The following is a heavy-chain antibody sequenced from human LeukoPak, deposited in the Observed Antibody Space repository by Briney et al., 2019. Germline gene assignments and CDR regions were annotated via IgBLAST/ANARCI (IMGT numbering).Heavy chain of an antibody. CDR2: IYHSGST. CDR3: ATLPDSPYGRSSSSYYGYFDY. J-gene: IGHJ4*02. CDR1: GGSISSGGYY. Sequence: SETLSLTCTVSGGSISSGGYYWSWIRQPPGKGLEWIGYIYHSGSTYYNPSLKSRVTISVGRSKNQFSLKLSSVTAADTAVYYCATLPDSPYGRSSSSYYGYFDYWGQGTLVTVSS. D-gene: IGHD6-13*01. V-gene: IGHV4-30-2*01.